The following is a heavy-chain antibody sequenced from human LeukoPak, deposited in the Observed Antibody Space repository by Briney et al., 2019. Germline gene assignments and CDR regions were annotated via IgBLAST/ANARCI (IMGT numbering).Heavy chain of an antibody. Sequence: PSETLSLTCTVSGGSISSHYWSWIRRSPGKGLEWIGYTHNSGSTNYNPSLKSRVTMSVEMSKKQISLKLTSVTAADTAVYYCARVSVSGGYYMDVWGKGTTVTVSS. V-gene: IGHV4-59*11. J-gene: IGHJ6*03. CDR1: GGSISSHY. CDR3: ARVSVSGGYYMDV. D-gene: IGHD4-11*01. CDR2: THNSGST.